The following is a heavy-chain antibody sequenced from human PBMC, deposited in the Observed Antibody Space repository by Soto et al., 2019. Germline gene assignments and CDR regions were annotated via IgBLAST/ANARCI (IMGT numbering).Heavy chain of an antibody. J-gene: IGHJ6*02. D-gene: IGHD2-2*01. V-gene: IGHV1-3*05. CDR3: ASTYCISTSCYVYGMDV. CDR2: INAGNGNT. Sequence: QVQLVQSGAEEKKPGASVKVSCKASGYTFTSYAMHWVRQAPGQRLEWMGWINAGNGNTKYSQKFQGRVTITRDTSXSXDYMELSSLRSEDTAVYYCASTYCISTSCYVYGMDVWGQGTTVTVSS. CDR1: GYTFTSYA.